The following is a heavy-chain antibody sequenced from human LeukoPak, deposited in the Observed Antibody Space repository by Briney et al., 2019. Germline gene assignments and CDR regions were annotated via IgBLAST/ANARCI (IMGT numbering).Heavy chain of an antibody. CDR1: GFTFSSYA. D-gene: IGHD6-19*01. V-gene: IGHV3-30*14. CDR3: ASEIQLYSSGWTEYYYYGMDV. J-gene: IGHJ6*02. Sequence: GRSLRLSCAAPGFTFSSYAMHWVRQAPGKGLEWVAVISYDGSNKYYADSVKGRFTISRDNSKNTLYLQMNSLRAEDTAVYYCASEIQLYSSGWTEYYYYGMDVWGQGTTVTVSS. CDR2: ISYDGSNK.